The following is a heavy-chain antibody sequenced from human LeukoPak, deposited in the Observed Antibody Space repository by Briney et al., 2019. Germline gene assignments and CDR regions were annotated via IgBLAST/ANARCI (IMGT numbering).Heavy chain of an antibody. V-gene: IGHV4-34*01. CDR3: ARVLDTAMIFTGMDV. J-gene: IGHJ6*02. CDR2: INHSGST. D-gene: IGHD5-18*01. CDR1: GGSFSGYY. Sequence: PSETLSLTCAVYGGSFSGYYWSWIRQPPGKGLEWIGEINHSGSTNYNPSLKSRVTISVDTSKNQFSLELSSVTAADTAVYYCARVLDTAMIFTGMDVWGQGTTVTVSS.